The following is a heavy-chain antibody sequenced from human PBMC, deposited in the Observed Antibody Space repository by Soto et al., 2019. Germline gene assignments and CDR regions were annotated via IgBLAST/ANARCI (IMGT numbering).Heavy chain of an antibody. CDR2: INPDGGAT. V-gene: IGHV1-46*01. CDR1: GYSFTFYY. CDR3: ARGRRHTF. D-gene: IGHD2-2*02. Sequence: QVQLLQSGAEVKKPGASVIISCKASGYSFTFYYIYWVRQAPGQGLEWIGKINPDGGATTYAQTFQGRVAITSDASTGTVYLELSSLTSDDTAVYFCARGRRHTFWGQGTLVSASS. J-gene: IGHJ4*02.